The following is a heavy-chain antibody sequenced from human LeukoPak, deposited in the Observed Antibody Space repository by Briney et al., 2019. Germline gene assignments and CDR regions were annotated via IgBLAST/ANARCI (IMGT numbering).Heavy chain of an antibody. V-gene: IGHV3-23*01. CDR1: GFTFSSYA. CDR2: ISGSGGST. Sequence: GGSLRLSCAASGFTFSSYAMSWVRQAPGKGLEWVSAISGSGGSTYYADSVKGRFTISRDNSKNTLYLQMNSLRAEDTAVYYCAKGHRGGGQNNWFAPGGQGTLVTVSS. CDR3: AKGHRGGGQNNWFAP. D-gene: IGHD2-15*01. J-gene: IGHJ5*02.